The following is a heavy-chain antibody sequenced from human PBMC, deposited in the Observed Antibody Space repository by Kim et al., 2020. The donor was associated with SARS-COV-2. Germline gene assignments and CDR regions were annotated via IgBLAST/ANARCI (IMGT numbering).Heavy chain of an antibody. V-gene: IGHV1-69*13. CDR1: GGTFGSYA. CDR2: IIPIFGTA. Sequence: SVKVSCKASGGTFGSYAISWVRQAPGQGLEWMGGIIPIFGTANYAQKFQGRVTIIADESTSTAYMELSSLRSEDTAVYYCAREGGTYYYGSGRVLNWFDPWGQGSLVTVSS. CDR3: AREGGTYYYGSGRVLNWFDP. D-gene: IGHD3-10*01. J-gene: IGHJ5*02.